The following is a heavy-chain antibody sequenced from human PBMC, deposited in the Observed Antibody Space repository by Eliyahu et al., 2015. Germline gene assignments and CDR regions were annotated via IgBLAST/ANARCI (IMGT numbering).Heavy chain of an antibody. CDR1: GFTFNNYN. Sequence: EVQLVESGGGLXQXGGSXRLSCAASGFTFNNYNMXWVRQAPGKGLEWVSYISGSSSNIFYADSVKGRFTISRDNAKKSVYLQMNSLRDEDTAVYYCVRESQGSYCFDYWGQGTLVTVSS. CDR3: VRESQGSYCFDY. CDR2: ISGSSSNI. V-gene: IGHV3-48*02. J-gene: IGHJ4*02.